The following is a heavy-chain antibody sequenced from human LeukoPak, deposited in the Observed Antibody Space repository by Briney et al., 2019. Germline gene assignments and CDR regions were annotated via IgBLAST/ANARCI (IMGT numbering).Heavy chain of an antibody. J-gene: IGHJ6*03. D-gene: IGHD1-26*01. CDR3: ARVVGYYYYMDG. Sequence: SETLSLTCAAYGGSFNGYYWRWIRQPPGKGLEWIGEINHSGTTNHNPSLKSRVTISGDTSKNQFSLKLSSVTAADTAMYYCARVVGYYYYMDGWGKGTTVTVSS. CDR2: INHSGTT. CDR1: GGSFNGYY. V-gene: IGHV4-34*01.